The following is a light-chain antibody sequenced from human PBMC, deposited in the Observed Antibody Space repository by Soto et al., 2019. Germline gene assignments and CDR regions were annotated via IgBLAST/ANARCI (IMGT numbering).Light chain of an antibody. CDR3: QQRSG. CDR2: DAS. J-gene: IGKJ4*01. V-gene: IGKV3-11*01. Sequence: EIVLTQSPATLSLSPGERATLSCRASQSVSSYLAWYQQKPGQAPRLLIYDASNRATGIPARFSGSGSRTDFTLAISSLETGDLTVYYCQQRSGFGGGTKVENK. CDR1: QSVSSY.